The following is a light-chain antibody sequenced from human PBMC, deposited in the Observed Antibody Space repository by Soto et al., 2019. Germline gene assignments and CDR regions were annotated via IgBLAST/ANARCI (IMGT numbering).Light chain of an antibody. CDR1: SSNIGSNT. Sequence: QSVLTQPPSASGTPGQRVTISCSGSSSNIGSNTVNWYQQLPGTAPKLLIYSNNQRPSGVPDRFSGSKSGNTASLTISGLQAVDEADYYCSSYAGSYTWVFGGGTKLTVL. J-gene: IGLJ3*02. CDR2: SNN. V-gene: IGLV1-44*01. CDR3: SSYAGSYTWV.